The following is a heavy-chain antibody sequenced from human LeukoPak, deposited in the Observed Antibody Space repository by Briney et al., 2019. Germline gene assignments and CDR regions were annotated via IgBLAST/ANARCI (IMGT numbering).Heavy chain of an antibody. Sequence: ASVKVSCKASGYTFTSYYMHWVRQAPGQGLEWMGIINPSGGSTGYAQKFQGRVTMTRDTSTSTVYMELSSLRSEDTAVYYCAREVVTATIYYYYGMDVGGQGTTVTVSS. J-gene: IGHJ6*02. CDR1: GYTFTSYY. CDR2: INPSGGST. V-gene: IGHV1-46*01. D-gene: IGHD2-21*02. CDR3: AREVVTATIYYYYGMDV.